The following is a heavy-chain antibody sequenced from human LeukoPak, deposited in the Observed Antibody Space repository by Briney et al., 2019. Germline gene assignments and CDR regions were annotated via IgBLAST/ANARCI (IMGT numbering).Heavy chain of an antibody. J-gene: IGHJ4*02. D-gene: IGHD1-1*01. CDR2: ISDSGRST. CDR1: GFTFSTFA. CDR3: AQAPGKLDPFHY. Sequence: GGSLRLSCAASGFTFSTFAMCWVRQAPGKGLEWVSSISDSGRSTYYGDSVRGRFTISRDNSKNTVYLQMNSLRAEDTAVYYCAQAPGKLDPFHYWGQGILVTVSS. V-gene: IGHV3-23*01.